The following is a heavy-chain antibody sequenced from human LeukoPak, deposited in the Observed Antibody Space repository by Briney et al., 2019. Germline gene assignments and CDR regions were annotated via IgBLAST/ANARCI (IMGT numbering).Heavy chain of an antibody. D-gene: IGHD6-13*01. CDR3: ARGASSGWSLFDY. CDR1: GFTFTNSW. CDR2: ISTSAATI. J-gene: IGHJ4*02. V-gene: IGHV3-48*04. Sequence: GGSLRLSCAASGFTFTNSWMAWVRQAPGKGLEWIAYISTSAATIYYADSVKGRFTISRDNAKSSLYLQMNTLRADDTAAYYCARGASSGWSLFDYWGQGNLVTVSS.